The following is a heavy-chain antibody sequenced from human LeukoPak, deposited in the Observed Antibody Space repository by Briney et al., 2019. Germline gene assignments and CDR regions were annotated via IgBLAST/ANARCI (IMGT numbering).Heavy chain of an antibody. CDR2: IKEDGSDK. Sequence: PGGSLRLSCAASGFTFSSYWMNWVRQAPVKGLEWVANIKEDGSDKYYVDSVKGRFTISKDNAKNSLYLQMNSLRAEDTAVYYCVRDRGRLQFDHWGQGTVVTVSS. J-gene: IGHJ4*02. V-gene: IGHV3-7*01. CDR1: GFTFSSYW. CDR3: VRDRGRLQFDH. D-gene: IGHD5-24*01.